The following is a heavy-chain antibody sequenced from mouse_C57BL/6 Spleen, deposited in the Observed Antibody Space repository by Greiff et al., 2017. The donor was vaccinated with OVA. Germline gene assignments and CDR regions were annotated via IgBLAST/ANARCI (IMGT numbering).Heavy chain of an antibody. Sequence: QVHVKQPGAELVKPGASVKLSCKASGYTFTSYWMHWVKQRPGQGLEWIGMIHPNSGSTNYNEKFKSKATLTVDKSSSTAYMQLSSLTSEDSAVYYCAPHYYGSSPYAMDYWGQGTSVTVSS. CDR1: GYTFTSYW. CDR3: APHYYGSSPYAMDY. CDR2: IHPNSGST. V-gene: IGHV1-64*01. J-gene: IGHJ4*01. D-gene: IGHD1-1*01.